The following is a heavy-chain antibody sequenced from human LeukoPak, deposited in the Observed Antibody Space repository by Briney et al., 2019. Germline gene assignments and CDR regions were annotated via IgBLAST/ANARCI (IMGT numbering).Heavy chain of an antibody. CDR3: ARVSGTYYPVDY. CDR1: GFGFSNHW. CDR2: IRQDGGDT. V-gene: IGHV3-7*01. J-gene: IGHJ4*02. D-gene: IGHD1-26*01. Sequence: GGSLRLSCAASGFGFSNHWMAWVRQTPGKGLEWVANIRQDGGDTCYVDSVRGRFTISRDNAKSSVFLQMNSLRAEDTAVYHCARVSGTYYPVDYWGQGTLVTVSS.